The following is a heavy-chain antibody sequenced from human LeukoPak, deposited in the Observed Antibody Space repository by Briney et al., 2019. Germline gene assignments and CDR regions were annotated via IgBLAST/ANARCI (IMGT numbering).Heavy chain of an antibody. Sequence: GGSLRLSCAASGFTFSRYWMSWVRQAPGKGLEWVANIKQDGSEKYYVDSVKGRFTISRDNAKNSLYLQMNSLRAEDTAVYYGGRGGGDNWNDYFDYWGQGTLVTVSS. CDR3: GRGGGDNWNDYFDY. CDR1: GFTFSRYW. V-gene: IGHV3-7*03. J-gene: IGHJ4*02. D-gene: IGHD1-1*01. CDR2: IKQDGSEK.